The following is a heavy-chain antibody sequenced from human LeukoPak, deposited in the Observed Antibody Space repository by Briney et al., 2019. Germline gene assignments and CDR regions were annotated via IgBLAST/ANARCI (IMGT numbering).Heavy chain of an antibody. J-gene: IGHJ4*02. V-gene: IGHV4-59*01. Sequence: SETLSLTCTVSGGSISSYYWSWIRQPPGKGLEWIGYIYYSGSTNYNPSLKSRVTVSVDTSKNQFSLKLSSVTAADTAVYYCARAVAGWYYFDYWGQGTLVTVSS. CDR2: IYYSGST. CDR1: GGSISSYY. D-gene: IGHD6-19*01. CDR3: ARAVAGWYYFDY.